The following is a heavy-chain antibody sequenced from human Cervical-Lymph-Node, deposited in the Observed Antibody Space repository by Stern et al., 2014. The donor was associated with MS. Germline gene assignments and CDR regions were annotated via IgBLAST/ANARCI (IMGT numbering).Heavy chain of an antibody. CDR1: GFTFSSYG. CDR2: ISYDGSNE. J-gene: IGHJ6*02. Sequence: VQLVESGGGVVLPGRSLRLSCVASGFTFSSYGMHWVRQAPDKGLDWAAVISYDGSNEYYADSVKGRFTISRDNSKNTLYLQMNSLRREDTAVYYCAKRGSGSAYSGGMDVWGQGTTVTVSS. CDR3: AKRGSGSAYSGGMDV. V-gene: IGHV3-30*18. D-gene: IGHD1-26*01.